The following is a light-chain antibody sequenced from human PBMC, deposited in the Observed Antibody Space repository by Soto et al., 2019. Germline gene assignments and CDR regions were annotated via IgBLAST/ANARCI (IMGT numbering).Light chain of an antibody. V-gene: IGKV1-5*03. CDR2: NAS. CDR1: QTISSW. J-gene: IGKJ1*01. Sequence: DIQMTQSPSTLSGSVGDRVTITCRASQTISSWLAWYQQKPGKAPKLLIYNASTLKSGVPSRFSGSGSGTEFTLPISSLQTDDFAPYYCQQYNSYSEAFGQGNKVEL. CDR3: QQYNSYSEA.